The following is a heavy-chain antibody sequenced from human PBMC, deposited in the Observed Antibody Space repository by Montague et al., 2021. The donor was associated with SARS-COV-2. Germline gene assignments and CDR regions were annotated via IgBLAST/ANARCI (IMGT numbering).Heavy chain of an antibody. CDR2: IYYSGST. CDR3: ARGQLWFDY. Sequence: SETLSLTCTVAGGSISSYYWSWIRQPPGKGLEWIGYIYYSGSTNXNPSLKSRVTISVDTSKNQYSLKLSSVTAADTAVYYCARGQLWFDYWGQGTLVTVSS. J-gene: IGHJ4*02. CDR1: GGSISSYY. V-gene: IGHV4-59*08. D-gene: IGHD5-18*01.